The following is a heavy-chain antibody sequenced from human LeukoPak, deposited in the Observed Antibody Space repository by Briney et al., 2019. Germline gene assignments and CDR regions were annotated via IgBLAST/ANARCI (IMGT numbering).Heavy chain of an antibody. CDR3: ARARYANAWYAFDI. V-gene: IGHV4-59*02. D-gene: IGHD2-2*01. CDR1: GGSVSSYY. CDR2: LSHSGSS. J-gene: IGHJ3*02. Sequence: PSETLSLTCTVSGGSVSSYYWSWIRRPPGRGLEWIAYLSHSGSSDSNPSFTSRVTTLVDTSKNQFSLKLTSVTAADTAVYYCARARYANAWYAFDIWGHGTMVTVSS.